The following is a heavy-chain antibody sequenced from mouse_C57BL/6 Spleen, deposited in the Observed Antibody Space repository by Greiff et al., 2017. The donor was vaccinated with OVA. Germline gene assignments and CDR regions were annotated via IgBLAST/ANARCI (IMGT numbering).Heavy chain of an antibody. J-gene: IGHJ2*01. CDR1: GFTFSDYG. CDR3: ANSYFDY. V-gene: IGHV5-17*01. CDR2: ISSGSSTI. Sequence: VQLKESGGGLVKPGGSLKLSCAASGFTFSDYGMHWVRQAPEKGLEWVAYISSGSSTIYYADTVKGRFTISRDNAKNTLFLQMTSLRAEDTAMYYCANSYFDYWGQGTTLTVSS.